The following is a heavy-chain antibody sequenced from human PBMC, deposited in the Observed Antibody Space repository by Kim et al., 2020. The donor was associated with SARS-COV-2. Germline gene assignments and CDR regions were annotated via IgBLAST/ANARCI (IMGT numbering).Heavy chain of an antibody. V-gene: IGHV3-74*01. CDR1: GFTFSNYW. J-gene: IGHJ4*02. Sequence: GGSLRLSCAASGFTFSNYWVQWVRQAPGKGLVWVSRISTDGSTTNYADSVKGRFTISRDNAKNTLYLQMNSLRAEDTAVYYCARQSVAGDYWGQGTLVTVSS. CDR2: ISTDGSTT. CDR3: ARQSVAGDY. D-gene: IGHD6-19*01.